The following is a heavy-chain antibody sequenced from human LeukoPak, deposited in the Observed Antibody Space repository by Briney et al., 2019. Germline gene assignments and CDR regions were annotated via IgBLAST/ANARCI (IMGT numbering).Heavy chain of an antibody. J-gene: IGHJ4*02. CDR3: ARSRSYGDYYFDY. V-gene: IGHV3-9*01. Sequence: PGGSLRLSCAASGFTFDDYAMHWVRQAPGKGLEWVSGISWNSGSIGYADSVKGRFTISRDNAKNSLYLQMNSLRAEDTALYHCARSRSYGDYYFDYWGQGTLVTVSS. CDR2: ISWNSGSI. CDR1: GFTFDDYA. D-gene: IGHD4-17*01.